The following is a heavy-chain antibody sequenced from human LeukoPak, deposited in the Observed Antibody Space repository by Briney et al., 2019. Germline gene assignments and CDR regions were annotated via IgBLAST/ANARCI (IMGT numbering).Heavy chain of an antibody. D-gene: IGHD1-1*01. CDR3: AKLVGTGTPPSDS. Sequence: GGSLRLSCAASGFTFTNYAMTWVRQAPGKGLEWVSVISGSGSNTDYADSVKGRFTISRDNSKNTLSLQMNSLRADDTAIYYCAKLVGTGTPPSDSWGQGELVTVSS. V-gene: IGHV3-23*01. CDR1: GFTFTNYA. J-gene: IGHJ5*01. CDR2: ISGSGSNT.